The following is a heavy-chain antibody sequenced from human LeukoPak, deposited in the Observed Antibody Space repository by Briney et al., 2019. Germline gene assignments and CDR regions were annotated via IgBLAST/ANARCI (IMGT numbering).Heavy chain of an antibody. D-gene: IGHD4-17*01. Sequence: PGGSLRLSCAASGRTFRTFAMHGVRQAPGKGLEWVAVISYDGSNKYYADSVKGRFTISRDNYKHTLSLKMNSLRVEDTAVYYCARDRSDYVDYYYGMDVWGQGTMVTVSS. CDR3: ARDRSDYVDYYYGMDV. CDR2: ISYDGSNK. CDR1: GRTFRTFA. V-gene: IGHV3-30-3*01. J-gene: IGHJ6*02.